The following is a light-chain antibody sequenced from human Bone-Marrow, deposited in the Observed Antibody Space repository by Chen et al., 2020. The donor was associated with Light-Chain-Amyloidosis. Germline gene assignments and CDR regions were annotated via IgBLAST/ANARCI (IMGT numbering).Light chain of an antibody. CDR2: AAS. V-gene: IGKV1-39*01. J-gene: IGKJ1*01. CDR3: QQSYSWT. Sequence: DIQMTQSPSSLSASVGDRVTITCRASQSISSYLNWYQQKPGKAPKLLIYAASSLQSGVPSRFSGSGSGTDFTRTISSLQPEEFATYYCQQSYSWTFGQGTKVEIK. CDR1: QSISSY.